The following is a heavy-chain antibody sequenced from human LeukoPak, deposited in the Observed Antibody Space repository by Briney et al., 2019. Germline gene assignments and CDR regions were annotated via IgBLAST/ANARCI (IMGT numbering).Heavy chain of an antibody. CDR2: INHSGST. CDR1: GGSFSGYY. J-gene: IGHJ3*02. V-gene: IGHV4-34*01. Sequence: SETLSLTCAVYGGSFSGYYWSWIRQPPGKGLEWIGEINHSGSTNYNPSLKSRVTISVDTFKNQFSLKLSSVTAADTAVYYCARDYCSSTSCSDAFDIWGQGTMVTVSS. CDR3: ARDYCSSTSCSDAFDI. D-gene: IGHD2-2*01.